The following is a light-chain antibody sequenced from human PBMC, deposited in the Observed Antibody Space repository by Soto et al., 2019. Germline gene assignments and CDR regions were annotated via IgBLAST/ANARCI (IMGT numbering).Light chain of an antibody. Sequence: EIVLTQSPGTLSLSPGERATLSCRASQSVSSSYLAWYQQKPGQAPRLLIYGASSGATGIPDRFSGSGSGTDFTLTISRLEPEDFAVYYCQQYGSSPHTFGPGTKVDIK. J-gene: IGKJ3*01. CDR2: GAS. V-gene: IGKV3-20*01. CDR1: QSVSSSY. CDR3: QQYGSSPHT.